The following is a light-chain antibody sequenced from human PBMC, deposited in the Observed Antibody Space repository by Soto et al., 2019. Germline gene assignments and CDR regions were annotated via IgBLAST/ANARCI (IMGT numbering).Light chain of an antibody. Sequence: DIQMTQSPSSLSASVGDRVTITCRASQSISSYLNWYQQKPGKAPKLLIYAASSLQSGVPSRFSGSGSATDFTLTISSLQPEDFATYYCQQSYSTPHTFGQGTKVDMK. CDR2: AAS. J-gene: IGKJ2*01. V-gene: IGKV1-39*01. CDR1: QSISSY. CDR3: QQSYSTPHT.